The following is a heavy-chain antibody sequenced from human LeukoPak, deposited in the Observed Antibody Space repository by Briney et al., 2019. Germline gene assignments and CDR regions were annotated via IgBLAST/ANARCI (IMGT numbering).Heavy chain of an antibody. CDR2: INHSGST. J-gene: IGHJ3*02. Sequence: PSETLSLTCAVSGYSISSGYYWGWIRQPPGKGLEWIGEINHSGSTNYNPSLKSRVTISVDTSKNQFSLKLSSVTAADTAVYYCASGCSSTSCYKAYDAFDIWGQGTMVTVSS. CDR1: GYSISSGYY. CDR3: ASGCSSTSCYKAYDAFDI. D-gene: IGHD2-2*02. V-gene: IGHV4-38-2*01.